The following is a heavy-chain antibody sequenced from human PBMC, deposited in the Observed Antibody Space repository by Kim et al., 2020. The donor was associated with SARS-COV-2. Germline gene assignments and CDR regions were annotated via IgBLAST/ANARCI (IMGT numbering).Heavy chain of an antibody. CDR3: AREVQFRAGPNLMDV. CDR2: IWYDGSNK. Sequence: GGSLRLSCAASGFTFSSYGMHWVRQAPGKGLEWVAVIWYDGSNKYYADSVKGRFTISRDNSKNTLYLQMNSLRAEDTAVYYCAREVQFRAGPNLMDVWGQGTTVTVSS. J-gene: IGHJ6*02. V-gene: IGHV3-33*01. CDR1: GFTFSSYG. D-gene: IGHD2-21*01.